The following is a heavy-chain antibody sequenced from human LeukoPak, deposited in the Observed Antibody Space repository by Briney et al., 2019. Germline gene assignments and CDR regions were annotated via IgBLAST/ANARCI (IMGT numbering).Heavy chain of an antibody. Sequence: GGSLRLSCAASGFTFSSYWMSWVRQAPGKGLEWVANIKQDGSEKYYVDSVKGRFTISRDNAKNSLYLQMNSLRAEDTAVYYCATVPSYYYGSGSYYNLDYWGQGTLVTVSS. J-gene: IGHJ4*02. CDR2: IKQDGSEK. V-gene: IGHV3-7*01. CDR1: GFTFSSYW. D-gene: IGHD3-10*01. CDR3: ATVPSYYYGSGSYYNLDY.